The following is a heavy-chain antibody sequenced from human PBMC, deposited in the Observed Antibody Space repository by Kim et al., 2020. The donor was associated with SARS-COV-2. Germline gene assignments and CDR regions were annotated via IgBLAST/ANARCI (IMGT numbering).Heavy chain of an antibody. J-gene: IGHJ3*02. Sequence: SETLSLTCTVSDVSISSGGHYWSWIRQYPGKGLESIGYIHYSGNTFYNPSLESRVTISGDTSKNQFSLKLSSVTAADTAVYYCAGGAKSRSGTFDIWGQG. CDR2: IHYSGNT. V-gene: IGHV4-31*03. CDR3: AGGAKSRSGTFDI. CDR1: DVSISSGGHY. D-gene: IGHD2-21*01.